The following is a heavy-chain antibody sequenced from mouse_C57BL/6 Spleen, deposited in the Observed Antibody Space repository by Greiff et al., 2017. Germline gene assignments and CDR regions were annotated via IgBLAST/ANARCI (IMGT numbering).Heavy chain of an antibody. J-gene: IGHJ4*01. D-gene: IGHD2-3*01. V-gene: IGHV1-72*01. CDR2: IDPNSGGT. CDR3: ATPLIYDGYYGRVYYAMDY. CDR1: GYTFTSYW. Sequence: QVQLKQPGAELVKPGASVKLSCKASGYTFTSYWMHWVKQRPGRGLEWIGRIDPNSGGTKYNEKFKSKATLTVDKPSSTAYMQLSSLTSEDSAVYYCATPLIYDGYYGRVYYAMDYWGQGTSVTVSS.